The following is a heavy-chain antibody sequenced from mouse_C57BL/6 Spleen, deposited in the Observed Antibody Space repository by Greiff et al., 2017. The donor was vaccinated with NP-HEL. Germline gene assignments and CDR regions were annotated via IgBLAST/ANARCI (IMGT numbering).Heavy chain of an antibody. CDR2: IYPGDGDT. J-gene: IGHJ1*03. V-gene: IGHV1-82*01. CDR3: AREGSPRWYFDV. CDR1: GYAFSSSW. Sequence: VQLQQSGPELVKPGASVKISCKASGYAFSSSWMNWVKQRPGKGLEWIGRIYPGDGDTNYNGKFKGKATLTADKSSSTAYMQLSSLTSEDSAVYFCAREGSPRWYFDVWGTGTTVTVSS.